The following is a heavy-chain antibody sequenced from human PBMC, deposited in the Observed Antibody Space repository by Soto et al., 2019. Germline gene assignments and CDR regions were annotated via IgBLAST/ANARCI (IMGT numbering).Heavy chain of an antibody. V-gene: IGHV4-39*07. CDR1: DGYIRSSSYY. D-gene: IGHD3-9*01. CDR3: ARTVLGPDLLADSFVDYYYYMDV. Sequence: XETLSLTCSVSDGYIRSSSYYWVWIRQPPGKGLEWIGCIYYSGSTNYNPSLKRRVTLSADTSRGQFSLRLNSVTAADTAVYYCARTVLGPDLLADSFVDYYYYMDVWGQGTAVTVSS. CDR2: IYYSGST. J-gene: IGHJ6*03.